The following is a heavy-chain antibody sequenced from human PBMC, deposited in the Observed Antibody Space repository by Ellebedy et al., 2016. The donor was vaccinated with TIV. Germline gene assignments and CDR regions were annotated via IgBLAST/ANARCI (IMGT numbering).Heavy chain of an antibody. J-gene: IGHJ5*02. CDR2: ITHNGATT. CDR1: GFTXXSYP. D-gene: IGHD1-26*01. V-gene: IGHV3-23*01. Sequence: GESLKISCAASGFTXXSYPXXLFXXXPGKGLAWVSSITHNGATTYYADSVKGRFTISRDNSRNTLYLQMNSLRAGDSAIYYCGRATLRGNGKWDCRDPWGQGTLVTVSS. CDR3: GRATLRGNGKWDCRDP.